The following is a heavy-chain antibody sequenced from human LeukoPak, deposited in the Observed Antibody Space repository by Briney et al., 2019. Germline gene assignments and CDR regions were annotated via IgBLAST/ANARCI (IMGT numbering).Heavy chain of an antibody. CDR2: ISSSSSTI. D-gene: IGHD6-19*01. V-gene: IGHV3-48*02. J-gene: IGHJ4*02. CDR3: ARGRGWDFDY. CDR1: GFTFSSYS. Sequence: GGSLRLSCAASGFTFSSYSMNWARQAPGKGLEWVSYISSSSSTIYYADSVKGRFTVSRDNAKNSLYVQMNSLRDEDTAVYYCARGRGWDFDYWGQGTLVTVSS.